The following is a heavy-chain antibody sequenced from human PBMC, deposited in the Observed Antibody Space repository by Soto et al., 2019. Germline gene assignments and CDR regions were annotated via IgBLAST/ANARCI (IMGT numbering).Heavy chain of an antibody. CDR1: GFTFSSYG. CDR3: AKGLIVGATSRKLRGGAFDI. Sequence: GGYLRLSCAASGFTFSSYGMHWVRQAPGKGLEWVAVISYDGSNKYYADSVKGRFTISRDNSKNTLYLQMNSLRAEDTAVYYCAKGLIVGATSRKLRGGAFDIWGQGTMVTVSS. CDR2: ISYDGSNK. J-gene: IGHJ3*02. D-gene: IGHD1-26*01. V-gene: IGHV3-30*18.